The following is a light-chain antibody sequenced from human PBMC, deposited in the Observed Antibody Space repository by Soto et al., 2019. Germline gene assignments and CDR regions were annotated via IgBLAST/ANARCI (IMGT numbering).Light chain of an antibody. J-gene: IGLJ1*01. V-gene: IGLV1-36*01. CDR1: SSNIGNNA. CDR3: AAWDDSLNGYV. CDR2: YDD. Sequence: SGLTQPPSVSEGPRQRVTISCSGSSSNIGNNAVNWYQQLPGKAPKLLIYYDDLLPSGVSDRFSGSKSGTSASLAISGLQSEDEADYYCAAWDDSLNGYVFGTGTKVTVL.